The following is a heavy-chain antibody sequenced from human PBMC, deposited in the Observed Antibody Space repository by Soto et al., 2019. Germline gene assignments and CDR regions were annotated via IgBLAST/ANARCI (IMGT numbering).Heavy chain of an antibody. CDR3: ARDRTEWLFGTYYYYGMDV. D-gene: IGHD3-3*01. J-gene: IGHJ6*02. CDR2: ISAYNGNT. Sequence: ASVKVSCKASGYTFTSYGISWVRQAPGQGLEWMGWISAYNGNTNYAQKLQGRVTMTTDASTSTAYMELRSLRSDDTAVYYCARDRTEWLFGTYYYYGMDVWGQGTTVTVSS. V-gene: IGHV1-18*01. CDR1: GYTFTSYG.